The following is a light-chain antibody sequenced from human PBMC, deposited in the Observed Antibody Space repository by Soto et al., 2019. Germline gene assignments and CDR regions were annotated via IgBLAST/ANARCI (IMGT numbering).Light chain of an antibody. CDR1: QDVSSN. CDR2: DAS. CDR3: QQYGSSPQT. J-gene: IGKJ1*01. V-gene: IGKV3-15*01. Sequence: EMVVTQSPATLSVSPGERATLSCRASQDVSSNLAWYQQKPGQAPRLLIYDASSRATGTPARFSGSGSGTDFTPTISSLHPEDFAVYYCQQYGSSPQTFGQGPKVDIK.